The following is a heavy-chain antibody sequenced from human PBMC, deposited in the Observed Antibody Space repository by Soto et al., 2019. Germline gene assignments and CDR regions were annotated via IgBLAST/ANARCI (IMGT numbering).Heavy chain of an antibody. CDR1: GFTFSSYG. J-gene: IGHJ4*02. Sequence: QVQLVESGGGVVQPGRSLRLSCAASGFTFSSYGMHWVRQAPGKGLEWVALIWHDGSKQYYADSVKGRFAITRDNAKTTLYLQMSSLRADDTAEYYWAREEGVMARAVDYWGQGALVTVSS. CDR2: IWHDGSKQ. D-gene: IGHD2-21*01. V-gene: IGHV3-33*01. CDR3: AREEGVMARAVDY.